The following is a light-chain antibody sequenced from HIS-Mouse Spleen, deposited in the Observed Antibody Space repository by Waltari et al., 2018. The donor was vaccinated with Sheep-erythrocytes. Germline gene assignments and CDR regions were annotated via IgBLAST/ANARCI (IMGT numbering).Light chain of an antibody. Sequence: DIVMTQSPLSLPVTPGEPASISCRSSQSLLHSNGYNYLDWYLQKPGQAPQLLIYLGSNRASGVPDRVSSSGSGTDFTLKISRVEAEDVGVYYCMQALQTPIFTFGPGTKVDIK. V-gene: IGKV2-28*01. J-gene: IGKJ3*01. CDR1: QSLLHSNGYNY. CDR3: MQALQTPIFT. CDR2: LGS.